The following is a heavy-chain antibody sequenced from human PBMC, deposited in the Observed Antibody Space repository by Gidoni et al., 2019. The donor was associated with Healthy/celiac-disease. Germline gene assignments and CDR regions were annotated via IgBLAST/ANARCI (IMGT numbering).Heavy chain of an antibody. CDR2: IRSKADGGTT. CDR3: TREKGIAVASDAFDI. D-gene: IGHD6-19*01. V-gene: IGHV3-49*05. CDR1: GFTFGDYA. J-gene: IGHJ3*02. Sequence: EVQLVESGGGLVKPGRSLRLSCTASGFTFGDYAMSWFRQAPGKGLEWVGFIRSKADGGTTEYAASVKGRFTISRDDSKSIAYLQMNSLKTEDTAVYYCTREKGIAVASDAFDIWGQGTMVTVSS.